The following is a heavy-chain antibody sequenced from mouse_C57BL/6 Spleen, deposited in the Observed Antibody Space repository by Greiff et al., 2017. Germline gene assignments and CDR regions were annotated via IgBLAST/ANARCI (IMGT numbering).Heavy chain of an antibody. CDR1: GYSITSGYY. CDR2: ISYDGSN. D-gene: IGHD2-4*01. J-gene: IGHJ2*01. Sequence: VQLKQSGPGLVKPSQSLSLTCSVTGYSITSGYYWNWIRQFPGNKLEWMGYISYDGSNNYNPSLKNRISITRDTSKNQFFLKLNSVTTEDTATYYCARDGMITYYFDYWGQGTTLTVSS. V-gene: IGHV3-6*01. CDR3: ARDGMITYYFDY.